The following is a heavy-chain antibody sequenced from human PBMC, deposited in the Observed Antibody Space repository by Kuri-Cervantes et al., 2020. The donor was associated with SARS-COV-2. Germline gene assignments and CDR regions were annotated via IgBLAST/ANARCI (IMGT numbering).Heavy chain of an antibody. V-gene: IGHV1-8*01. CDR3: ARDSGDWNPDGLDI. Sequence: ASGKVSCKASGYSFSSYDINWVRQAAGQGLEWMGWLNPDTGNTGNAKEFQGRVTMTTDTSINTAYMEVSSLSFEDTAIYYCARDSGDWNPDGLDIWGQGTMVTVSS. CDR1: GYSFSSYD. J-gene: IGHJ3*02. D-gene: IGHD1-1*01. CDR2: LNPDTGNT.